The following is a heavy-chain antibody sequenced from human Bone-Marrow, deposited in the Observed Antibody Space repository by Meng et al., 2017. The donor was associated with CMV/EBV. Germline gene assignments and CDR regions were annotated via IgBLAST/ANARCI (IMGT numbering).Heavy chain of an antibody. Sequence: GESLKISCAASGFTFSSYAMHWVRQAPGKGLEWVTVISYDGSNKYYADSVKGRFTISRDNSKNTLYLQMNSLRAEDTAVYYCAIEWSIWSGYYTYYGMDVWGQGTTATVSS. CDR2: ISYDGSNK. J-gene: IGHJ6*02. CDR3: AIEWSIWSGYYTYYGMDV. CDR1: GFTFSSYA. D-gene: IGHD3-3*01. V-gene: IGHV3-30*04.